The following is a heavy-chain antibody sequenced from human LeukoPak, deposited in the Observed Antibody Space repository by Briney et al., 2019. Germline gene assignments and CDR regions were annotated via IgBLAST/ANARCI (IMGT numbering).Heavy chain of an antibody. CDR3: ARRYNWKSYYYMDV. Sequence: SETLSLTCTVSGGSFSSYYWTWIRQPPGKGLEWIGYIYSSGSTNYNPSLKSRVTISVDTSKNQFSLKLSSVTAADTAVYYCARRYNWKSYYYMDVWGKGTTVTVSS. J-gene: IGHJ6*03. V-gene: IGHV4-59*01. CDR2: IYSSGST. D-gene: IGHD1-20*01. CDR1: GGSFSSYY.